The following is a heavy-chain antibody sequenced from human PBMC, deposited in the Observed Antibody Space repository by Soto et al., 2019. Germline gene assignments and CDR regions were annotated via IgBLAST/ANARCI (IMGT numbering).Heavy chain of an antibody. D-gene: IGHD6-13*01. Sequence: GAPLTVACATWGSPLGFEWMNWGRQAPGQGLEWVGRINSKTDGGTTDHAAPVKGRFTISRDDSKTTLYLQMNSLKTEDTAVYYCTTRIYGSSTPWGQGTLVTVSS. CDR2: INSKTDGGTT. V-gene: IGHV3-15*01. CDR1: GSPLGFEW. J-gene: IGHJ5*02. CDR3: TTRIYGSSTP.